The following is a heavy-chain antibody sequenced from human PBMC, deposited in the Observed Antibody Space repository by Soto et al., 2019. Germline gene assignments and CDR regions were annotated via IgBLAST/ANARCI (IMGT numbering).Heavy chain of an antibody. CDR2: VYYSGTT. J-gene: IGHJ4*02. CDR1: GGSIGSGGYY. CDR3: ATGAVDTAIRGSGMEF. V-gene: IGHV4-31*03. Sequence: QVQLQESGPGLVRPSQTLSLSCSVSGGSIGSGGYYWSWIRQHPGKGLEWIGFVYYSGTTYSNPSIKSRATISVDTSKNQFYLKVRSVTAADTAVYYCATGAVDTAIRGSGMEFWGQGTLVTVSS. D-gene: IGHD5-18*01.